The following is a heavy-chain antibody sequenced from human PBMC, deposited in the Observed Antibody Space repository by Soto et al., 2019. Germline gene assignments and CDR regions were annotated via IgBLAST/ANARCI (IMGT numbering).Heavy chain of an antibody. Sequence: TLSLTCTVSGGSISSGDYYWSWIRQPPGKGLEWIGYIYYSGSTYYNPSLKSRVTISVDTSKNQFSLKLSSVTAADTAVYYCATVPSPPQHSFGPCGPGTLVTVS. D-gene: IGHD5-18*01. V-gene: IGHV4-30-4*01. J-gene: IGHJ5*02. CDR2: IYYSGST. CDR1: GGSISSGDYY. CDR3: ATVPSPPQHSFGP.